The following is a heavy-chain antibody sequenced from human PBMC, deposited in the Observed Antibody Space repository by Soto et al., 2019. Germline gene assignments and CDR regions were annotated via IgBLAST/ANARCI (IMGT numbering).Heavy chain of an antibody. CDR3: VREGGGRYSPGSFDL. CDR2: ISGSGGSA. CDR1: GFTFNNYA. D-gene: IGHD6-19*01. Sequence: GGSLRLSCTTSGFTFNNYAMNWVRQAPGKGLEWVSFISGSGGSAYYADSVQGRFTISRDNSRNTLYLQMNSLRAEDTAIYSCVREGGGRYSPGSFDLWGRGTKVTVSS. V-gene: IGHV3-23*01. J-gene: IGHJ3*01.